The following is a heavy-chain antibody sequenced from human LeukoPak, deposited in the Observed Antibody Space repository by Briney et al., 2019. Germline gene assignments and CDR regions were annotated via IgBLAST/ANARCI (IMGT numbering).Heavy chain of an antibody. J-gene: IGHJ4*02. CDR2: INPSGGST. Sequence: ASVKVSCKASGYTFTSYYMHWVRQAPGQGLEWMGIINPSGGSTSYAQKFQGRVTMTRDTSTSTVYMELSSLRSEDTAVYYCARDSVAYYDFWSGYYPFDYWGQGTLVTVSS. V-gene: IGHV1-46*01. CDR3: ARDSVAYYDFWSGYYPFDY. CDR1: GYTFTSYY. D-gene: IGHD3-3*01.